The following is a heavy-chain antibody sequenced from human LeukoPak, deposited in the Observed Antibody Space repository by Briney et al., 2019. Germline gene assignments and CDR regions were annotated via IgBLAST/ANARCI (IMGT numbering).Heavy chain of an antibody. CDR2: IIPIFGTA. CDR3: TREGYDSKGIAAAGTGYFDY. CDR1: GGTFSSYA. J-gene: IGHJ4*02. D-gene: IGHD6-13*01. Sequence: ASVKVSCKASGGTFSSYAISWVRQAPGQGLEWMGGIIPIFGTANYAQKFQGRVTITADESTSTAYMELSSLRSEDTAVYYCTREGYDSKGIAAAGTGYFDYWGQGTLVTVSS. V-gene: IGHV1-69*13.